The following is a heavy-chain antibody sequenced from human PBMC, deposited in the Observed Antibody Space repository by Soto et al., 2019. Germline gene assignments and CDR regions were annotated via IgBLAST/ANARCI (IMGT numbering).Heavy chain of an antibody. CDR3: ARASRKLSFHRTFDS. CDR2: SYSGGST. J-gene: IGHJ4*02. V-gene: IGHV3-53*01. D-gene: IGHD3-16*02. Sequence: GGSLRLSCAASGFTVSSNYMSGVRQAPGKGLEWVSVSYSGGSTYYGDSVKGRFTISRDNSKNTLYLQMNSLRAEDTALYYCARASRKLSFHRTFDSWGQGNVVTVSS. CDR1: GFTVSSNY.